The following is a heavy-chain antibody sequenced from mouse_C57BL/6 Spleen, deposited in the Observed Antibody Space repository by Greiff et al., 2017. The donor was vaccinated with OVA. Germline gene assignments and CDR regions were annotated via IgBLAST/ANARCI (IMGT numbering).Heavy chain of an antibody. CDR3: TLYYYGSSYGYCDV. CDR2: IDPETGGT. CDR1: GYTFTDYE. V-gene: IGHV1-15*01. D-gene: IGHD1-1*01. J-gene: IGHJ1*03. Sequence: VQLQQSGAELVRPGASVTLSCKASGYTFTDYEMHWVKQTPVHGLEWIGAIDPETGGTAYNQKFKGKAILTADKSSSTAYMALRSLTSEDSAVYYCTLYYYGSSYGYCDVWGTGTTVTVSS.